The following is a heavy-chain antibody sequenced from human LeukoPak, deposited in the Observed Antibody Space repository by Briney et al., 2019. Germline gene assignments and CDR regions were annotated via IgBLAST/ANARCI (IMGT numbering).Heavy chain of an antibody. CDR1: GGSISSYY. Sequence: SETLSLTCPVSGGSISSYYWSWLRQAAGNGLEWIGRIYTSGSTNYNPSLKSRVTMSVDTTKNQFSLKLSSVTAADTAVYYCARDRMATAHFDYWGQGTLVTVSP. CDR3: ARDRMATAHFDY. CDR2: IYTSGST. D-gene: IGHD5-24*01. J-gene: IGHJ4*02. V-gene: IGHV4-4*07.